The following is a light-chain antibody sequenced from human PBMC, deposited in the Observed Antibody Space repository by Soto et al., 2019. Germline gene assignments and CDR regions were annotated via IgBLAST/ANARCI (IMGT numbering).Light chain of an antibody. CDR2: DNN. CDR1: SSNIGNNY. V-gene: IGLV1-51*01. J-gene: IGLJ2*01. Sequence: QSVLTQPPSVSAAPGQKVTISCSGSSSNIGNNYVSWYQQLPGTDPKLLIYDNNKRPSGIPDRFSGSNSGTSATLGITGLQTGDEDDDYCGTWDSSLSAVVFGGGTKLTVL. CDR3: GTWDSSLSAVV.